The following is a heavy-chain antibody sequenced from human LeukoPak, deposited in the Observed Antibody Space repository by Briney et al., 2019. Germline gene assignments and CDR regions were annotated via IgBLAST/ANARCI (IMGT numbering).Heavy chain of an antibody. CDR3: ARRGAVANAFDI. J-gene: IGHJ3*02. V-gene: IGHV3-74*01. Sequence: HPGGSLRLSCAAYGFTFSSYWMEWVRQAPGKGLVWVSRINSDGSSTSYADSVKGRFTISRDNAKNTLYLQMNSLRAEDTAVYYCARRGAVANAFDIWGQGIMVTVSS. CDR1: GFTFSSYW. CDR2: INSDGSST. D-gene: IGHD6-19*01.